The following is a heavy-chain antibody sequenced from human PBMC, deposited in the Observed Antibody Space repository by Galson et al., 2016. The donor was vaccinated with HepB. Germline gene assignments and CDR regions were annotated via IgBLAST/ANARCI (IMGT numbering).Heavy chain of an antibody. CDR1: GVSISGYY. D-gene: IGHD5-24*01. CDR2: IYNNART. CDR3: SRGGGSPYGYRLRWFDP. Sequence: TLSLTCTVSGVSISGYYWSWIRQSPGKGLEWFGYIYNNARTNYNPSLKSRVPIAQDTSKNQFSLHLSSVTAAATAVYYCSRGGGSPYGYRLRWFDPWGQGTLVTVSA. J-gene: IGHJ5*02. V-gene: IGHV4-59*01.